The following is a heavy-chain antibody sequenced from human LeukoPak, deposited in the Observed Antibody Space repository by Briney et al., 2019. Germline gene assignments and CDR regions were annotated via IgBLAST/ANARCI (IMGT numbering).Heavy chain of an antibody. J-gene: IGHJ6*02. CDR2: VNRDGSET. V-gene: IGHV3-7*03. CDR3: ARNNGMDV. CDR1: GFALSSHW. Sequence: GGSLILSCAASGFALSSHWMTWVRQVPGRGPEWVANVNRDGSETYYLDSVKGRFTISKDNAKNSLYLQMNSLRAEDTALYHCARNNGMDVWGQGTTVIVSS.